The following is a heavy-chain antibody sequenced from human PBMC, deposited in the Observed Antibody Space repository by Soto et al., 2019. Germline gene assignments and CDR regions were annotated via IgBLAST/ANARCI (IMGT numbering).Heavy chain of an antibody. J-gene: IGHJ5*02. D-gene: IGHD3-9*01. V-gene: IGHV1-69*13. CDR1: GSTFSSYA. CDR2: IIPIFGTA. CDR3: ARAPSYYDILTGRPGRFDP. Sequence: GASVKVSCKASGSTFSSYAISWVRQAPGQGLEWMGGIIPIFGTANYAQRFQGRVTITADESTSTAYMELSSLRSEDTAVYYCARAPSYYDILTGRPGRFDPWGQGTLVTVSS.